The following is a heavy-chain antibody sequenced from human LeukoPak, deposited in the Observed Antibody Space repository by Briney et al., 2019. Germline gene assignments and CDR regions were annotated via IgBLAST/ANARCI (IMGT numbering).Heavy chain of an antibody. CDR1: GFTFSSYG. Sequence: PGGSLRLSCAASGFTFSSYGMHWVRQAPGKGLEWVAVISYDGSNKYYADSVKGRFTISRDNSKNTLYLQMNSLRAEDTAVYYCAKDLGGSGWYLLGYWGQGTLVTVSS. J-gene: IGHJ4*02. CDR2: ISYDGSNK. D-gene: IGHD6-19*01. V-gene: IGHV3-30*18. CDR3: AKDLGGSGWYLLGY.